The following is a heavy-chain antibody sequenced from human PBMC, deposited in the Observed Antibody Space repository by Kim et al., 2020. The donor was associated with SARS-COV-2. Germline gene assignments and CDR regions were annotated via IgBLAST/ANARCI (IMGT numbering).Heavy chain of an antibody. CDR1: GFTFGDYA. D-gene: IGHD6-19*01. CDR3: TRARSSGWPWFFDF. CDR2: IRSKDFGVTT. J-gene: IGHJ2*01. Sequence: GGSLRLSCTLSGFTFGDYAMSWFRQAPGKGLEWVGFIRSKDFGVTTEYAASVEGRFIISRNDSKSIAYLQMNSLRTEDTAWYYCTRARSSGWPWFFDFWGRGTLVTVSS. V-gene: IGHV3-49*03.